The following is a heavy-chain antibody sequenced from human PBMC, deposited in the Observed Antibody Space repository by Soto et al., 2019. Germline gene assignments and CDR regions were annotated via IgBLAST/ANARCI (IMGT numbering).Heavy chain of an antibody. V-gene: IGHV4-59*01. J-gene: IGHJ4*02. D-gene: IGHD6-19*01. CDR1: GGYISSYY. CDR3: ARVRWTVAGPGHFDY. CDR2: IYYSGST. Sequence: QVQLQESGPGLVKPSETLSLTCTVSGGYISSYYWSWMRQPPGKGLEWIGYIYYSGSTNYNPSLKSRVTISVDTSKNQFSLKLSSVTAADTAVYYCARVRWTVAGPGHFDYWGQGTLVTVSS.